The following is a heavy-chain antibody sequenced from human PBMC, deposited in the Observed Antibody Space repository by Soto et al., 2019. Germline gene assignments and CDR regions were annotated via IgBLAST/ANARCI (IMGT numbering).Heavy chain of an antibody. Sequence: QVQLVQSGAEVKKPGSSVKLSCKASGDNFGSYSLIWMRQAPGQGLEWMGRITPILGEANSAQKFQDRVTITADRFTNIAYMEMSSLRSEDTAVYYCAREFIEVAVFESWGQGTLVTVSS. J-gene: IGHJ4*02. CDR2: ITPILGEA. V-gene: IGHV1-69*08. CDR1: GDNFGSYS. D-gene: IGHD6-19*01. CDR3: AREFIEVAVFES.